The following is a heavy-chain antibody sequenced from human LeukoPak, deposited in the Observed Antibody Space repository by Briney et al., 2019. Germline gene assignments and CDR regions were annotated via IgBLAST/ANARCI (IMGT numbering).Heavy chain of an antibody. Sequence: SETLSLTCTVSGGSISSYYWSCIRQPPGKGLEWIGYIYYSGSTNYNPSLKSRVTISVDTSKNQFSLKLSSVTAADTAVYYCARFPYSSGADYWGQGTLVTVSS. D-gene: IGHD6-19*01. CDR2: IYYSGST. CDR1: GGSISSYY. J-gene: IGHJ4*02. CDR3: ARFPYSSGADY. V-gene: IGHV4-59*01.